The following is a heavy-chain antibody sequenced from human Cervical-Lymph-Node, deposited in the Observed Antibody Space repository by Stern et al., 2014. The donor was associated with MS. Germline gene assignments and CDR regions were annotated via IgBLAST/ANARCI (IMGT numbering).Heavy chain of an antibody. CDR1: GYTFTSYW. Sequence: EVQLVQSGPEVKRPGESLKISCQASGYTFTSYWIGWVRQMPGKVRGWIAIIFPGGSDIRYTPSFQGQVPISADKSSSTAYLQWNNLKASDTAIYYCARQRYFDYWGQGTLVTVSS. V-gene: IGHV5-51*01. CDR3: ARQRYFDY. CDR2: IFPGGSDI. J-gene: IGHJ4*02.